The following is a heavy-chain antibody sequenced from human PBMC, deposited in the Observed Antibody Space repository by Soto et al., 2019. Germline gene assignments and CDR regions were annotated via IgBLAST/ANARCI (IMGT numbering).Heavy chain of an antibody. CDR3: ATSVGIAPTGEDGMDV. D-gene: IGHD2-8*02. V-gene: IGHV1-69*01. Sequence: QVQLVQSGAEVKKTGSSVKDSCMASGGTFSIYGFSWVRQAPGQGPEWIGGIIPILTTPNYAQKFQGRVTIVADESTPTVYMELSSLKFEDTAVSYCATSVGIAPTGEDGMDVWGQGTSVTFS. J-gene: IGHJ6*02. CDR2: IIPILTTP. CDR1: GGTFSIYG.